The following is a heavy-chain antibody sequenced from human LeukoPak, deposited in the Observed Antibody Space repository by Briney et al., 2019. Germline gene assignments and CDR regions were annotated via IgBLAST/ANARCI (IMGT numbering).Heavy chain of an antibody. CDR1: GFTLSSYW. V-gene: IGHV3-7*03. J-gene: IGHJ4*02. CDR2: IKPDESEK. Sequence: GGSLRLSCVASGFTLSSYWMSWVRQTPGKGLEWVASIKPDESEKYYVDSVKGRFTISRDNAKNSLYLQMSSLRAEDTALYYCARAQPVGYDSSGYYTPPLDWGQGTLVTVSS. CDR3: ARAQPVGYDSSGYYTPPLD. D-gene: IGHD3-22*01.